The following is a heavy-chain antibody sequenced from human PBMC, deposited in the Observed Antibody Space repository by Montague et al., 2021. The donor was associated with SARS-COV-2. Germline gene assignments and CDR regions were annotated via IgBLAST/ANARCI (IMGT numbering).Heavy chain of an antibody. D-gene: IGHD2-15*01. CDR2: IFNSGST. Sequence: SETLSLTCTVSGGSISSYYWSWIRQPPGKGLEWIGYIFNSGSTNYNPSLKSRVTISVDASKNQLSLRLRSVTAADTAVYYCLRVGVRYWYSFFDYWGQGTLVTVSS. V-gene: IGHV4-59*01. CDR1: GGSISSYY. J-gene: IGHJ4*02. CDR3: LRVGVRYWYSFFDY.